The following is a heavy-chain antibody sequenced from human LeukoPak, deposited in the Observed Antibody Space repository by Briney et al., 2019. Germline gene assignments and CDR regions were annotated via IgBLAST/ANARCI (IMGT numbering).Heavy chain of an antibody. CDR2: ISGSGGNT. CDR1: GFTFSTSV. V-gene: IGHV3-23*01. Sequence: PGGSLRLSCAASGFTFSTSVMNWVRQAPGKGLEWVAAISGSGGNTYCADSVKGRFTISRDNSKNTLFLQMNSLRAEDTAVYYCAKDPRFWGRGTLVTVSS. J-gene: IGHJ4*02. CDR3: AKDPRF.